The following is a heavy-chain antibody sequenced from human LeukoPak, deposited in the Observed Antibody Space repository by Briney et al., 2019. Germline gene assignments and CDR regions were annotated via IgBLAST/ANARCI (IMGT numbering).Heavy chain of an antibody. Sequence: PPETLSLTCTVSGGSINSSAYFWGWIRQPPGKGLEWIASVFYNGTTYYDPSLKSRVTISVDTSKNQFSLNLTSVTAADTAMYYCARLTRRGSGSRSYYSCWGQGTLVTVSS. CDR2: VFYNGTT. D-gene: IGHD3-10*01. CDR3: ARLTRRGSGSRSYYSC. CDR1: GGSINSSAYF. J-gene: IGHJ4*02. V-gene: IGHV4-39*01.